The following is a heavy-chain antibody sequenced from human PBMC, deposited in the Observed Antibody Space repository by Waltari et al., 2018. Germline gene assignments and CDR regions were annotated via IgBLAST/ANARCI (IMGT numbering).Heavy chain of an antibody. CDR2: INPANGNT. CDR1: GYTFTRFA. Sequence: QVQLVQSGPEVKRPGASVKVSCESSGYTFTRFAIHWMRLAPGHGLEWVGWINPANGNTIYSQKFQGRVTITRDVSANTAHMEVTSLRSEDTAVYFCARDTREDLFWELPGWFDPWGQGTLVTVSS. V-gene: IGHV1-3*01. D-gene: IGHD3-10*02. CDR3: ARDTREDLFWELPGWFDP. J-gene: IGHJ5*02.